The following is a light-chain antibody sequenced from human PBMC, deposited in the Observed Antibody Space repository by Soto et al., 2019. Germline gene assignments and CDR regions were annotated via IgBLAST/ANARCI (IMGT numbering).Light chain of an antibody. CDR3: LQDHDDSWT. CDR2: GAS. Sequence: ETALMQSPGTRSFSPGERATLSCRASQSVSGGYVAWYQQKPGQAPRLLIYGASRRATGIPDRFSGSGSGTDFTLTVSSLQPADFATYYCLQDHDDSWTFGQGTKV. CDR1: QSVSGGY. V-gene: IGKV3-20*01. J-gene: IGKJ1*01.